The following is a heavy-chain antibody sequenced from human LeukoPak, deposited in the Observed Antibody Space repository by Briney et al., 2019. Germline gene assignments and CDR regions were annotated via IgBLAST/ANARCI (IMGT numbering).Heavy chain of an antibody. CDR2: ISAYNGNT. J-gene: IGHJ5*02. V-gene: IGHV1-18*01. D-gene: IGHD2-2*01. CDR1: GYSFTSYG. CDR3: SRVIVVVPAAQIRFDP. Sequence: ASVKVSCKASGYSFTSYGISWVRQAPGQGLEWMGWISAYNGNTNYAQTLQGRVTMTTDTSTSTAYMELRSLRSDDTAVYYCSRVIVVVPAAQIRFDPWGQGTLVTVSS.